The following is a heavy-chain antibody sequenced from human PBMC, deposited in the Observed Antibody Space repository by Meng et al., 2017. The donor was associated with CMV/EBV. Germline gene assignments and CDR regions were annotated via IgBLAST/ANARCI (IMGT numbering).Heavy chain of an antibody. D-gene: IGHD1-7*01. CDR1: RFTFSSYE. J-gene: IGHJ4*02. CDR2: ISSSGSTI. CDR3: ARERNWNSGVEYYFDY. Sequence: GESLKISCAASRFTFSSYEMNWVRQAPGKGLEWVSYISSSGSTIYYADSVKGRFTISRDNAKNSLYLQMNSLRAEDTAVYYCARERNWNSGVEYYFDYWGQGTLVTVSS. V-gene: IGHV3-48*03.